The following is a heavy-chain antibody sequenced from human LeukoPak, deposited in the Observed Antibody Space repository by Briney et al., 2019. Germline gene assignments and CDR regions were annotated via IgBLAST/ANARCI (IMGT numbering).Heavy chain of an antibody. J-gene: IGHJ6*03. Sequence: GSLRLSCAASGFTFNNAWMSWVRQAPGKGLEWVGRIKSKTDGGTTDYAAPVKGRFTISRDNSKNTLYLQMNSLRAEDTAVYYCAKGLASHYYYCYMDVWGKGTTVTISS. V-gene: IGHV3-15*01. CDR1: GFTFNNAW. CDR3: AKGLASHYYYCYMDV. CDR2: IKSKTDGGTT.